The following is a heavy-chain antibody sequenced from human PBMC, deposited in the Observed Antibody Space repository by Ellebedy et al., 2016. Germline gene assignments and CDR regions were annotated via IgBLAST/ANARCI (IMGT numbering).Heavy chain of an antibody. D-gene: IGHD3-22*01. Sequence: GESLKISXAASGFTFKTYAMSWVRQAPGEGLEWVSTLSGSGPKTYYADSVQGRFTISRDNSKSTLYLQMNSLRAEDTAVYYCAKHETDGDYYFDPWGQGTLVTVSS. CDR1: GFTFKTYA. V-gene: IGHV3-23*01. J-gene: IGHJ5*02. CDR3: AKHETDGDYYFDP. CDR2: LSGSGPKT.